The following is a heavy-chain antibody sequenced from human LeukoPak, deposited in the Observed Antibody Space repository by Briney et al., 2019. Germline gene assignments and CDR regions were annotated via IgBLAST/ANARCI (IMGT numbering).Heavy chain of an antibody. D-gene: IGHD1-14*01. CDR3: GRWGPDPNDS. V-gene: IGHV1-18*01. CDR1: GYTFINHG. Sequence: VASVKVSCKASGYTFINHGISWVRQAPGQGLEWMGWVSAYNGRTEYAQKFQDRVTMTTDTSTTTGYMELRSLTSDDTAVYFCGRWGPDPNDSWGQERWSPSPQ. J-gene: IGHJ5*01. CDR2: VSAYNGRT.